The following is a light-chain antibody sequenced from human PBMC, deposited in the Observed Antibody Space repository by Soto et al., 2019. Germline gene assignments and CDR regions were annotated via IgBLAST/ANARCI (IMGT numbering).Light chain of an antibody. CDR1: QNIASY. V-gene: IGKV1-39*01. Sequence: DIQMTQSPSSLSAFVGDRVTITCRASQNIASYLNWYQQQPGKAPRLLIYAASSLQSGVPSRFSGGGSGTDFTLTISSLQPEDFATYYCQQSYGTPTTFGQGTRLEIK. CDR2: AAS. J-gene: IGKJ5*01. CDR3: QQSYGTPTT.